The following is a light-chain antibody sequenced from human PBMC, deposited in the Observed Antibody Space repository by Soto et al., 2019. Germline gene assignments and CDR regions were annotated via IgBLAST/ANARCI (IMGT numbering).Light chain of an antibody. J-gene: IGLJ3*02. CDR1: SSDIGGYNY. Sequence: QSVLTQPASVSGSPGQSITISCTGSSSDIGGYNYVSWYQQHPGKAPKLMIYEVINRPSGVSSRFSGSKSGNTASLTISALQAEDEADYYCCSYTSSDTHLVFGGGTKVTVL. CDR2: EVI. V-gene: IGLV2-14*01. CDR3: CSYTSSDTHLV.